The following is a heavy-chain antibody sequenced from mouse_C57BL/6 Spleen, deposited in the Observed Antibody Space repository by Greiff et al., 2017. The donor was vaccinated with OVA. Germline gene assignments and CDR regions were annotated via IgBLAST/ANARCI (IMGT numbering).Heavy chain of an antibody. CDR2: ISDGGSYT. J-gene: IGHJ2*01. Sequence: EVKLMESGGGLVKPGGSLKLSCAASGFTFSSYAMSWVRQTPEKRLEWVATISDGGSYTYYPANVKGRFTISRDNAKNNLYLQMSHLKSEDTAMYYCARDHDGYSLDYWGQGTTLTVSS. V-gene: IGHV5-4*01. CDR3: ARDHDGYSLDY. D-gene: IGHD2-3*01. CDR1: GFTFSSYA.